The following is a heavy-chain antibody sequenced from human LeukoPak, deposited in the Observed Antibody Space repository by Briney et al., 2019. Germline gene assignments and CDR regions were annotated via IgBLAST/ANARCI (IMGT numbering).Heavy chain of an antibody. V-gene: IGHV1-2*02. CDR3: ARDLRFLEWNYYMDV. CDR2: INPNSGGT. Sequence: ASVKVSCKASGYTFTGYYMHWVRQAPGQGLEWMGWINPNSGGTNYAQKFQGRVTMTRDTSINTAYMELSRLRSDDTAVYYCARDLRFLEWNYYMDVWGKGTTVTVSS. CDR1: GYTFTGYY. D-gene: IGHD3-3*01. J-gene: IGHJ6*03.